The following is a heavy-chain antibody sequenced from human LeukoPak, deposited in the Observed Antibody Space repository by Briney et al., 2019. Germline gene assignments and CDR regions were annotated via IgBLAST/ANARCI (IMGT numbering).Heavy chain of an antibody. Sequence: GSSLKVSCKASGGTFSSYAISWVRQAPGQGLEWMGRIIPIFGTANSVQKFQDRVTITTDESTSTAYTELSSLRSEDTAVYYCARSIAAAGYYYYYYMDVWGKGTTVTVSS. V-gene: IGHV1-69*05. CDR3: ARSIAAAGYYYYYYMDV. CDR1: GGTFSSYA. CDR2: IIPIFGTA. D-gene: IGHD6-13*01. J-gene: IGHJ6*03.